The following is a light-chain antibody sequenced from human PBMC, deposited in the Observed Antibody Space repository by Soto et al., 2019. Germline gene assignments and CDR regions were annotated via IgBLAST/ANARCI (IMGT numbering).Light chain of an antibody. CDR3: QQYNSYPELT. Sequence: DIQMTQSPSTLSASVGDRVTITCRASQTISSWLAWYQQKPGKDPKLLIYDASTLESGVPSRFSGSGSGTEFTLTISSLQPDDFAIYYCQQYNSYPELTFGGGTRVEIK. CDR1: QTISSW. J-gene: IGKJ4*01. V-gene: IGKV1-5*01. CDR2: DAS.